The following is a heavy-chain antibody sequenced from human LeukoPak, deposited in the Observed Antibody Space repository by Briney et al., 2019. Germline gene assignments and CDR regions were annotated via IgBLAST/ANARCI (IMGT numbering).Heavy chain of an antibody. CDR1: GYTFTGHC. CDR2: INPNSGGT. CDR3: ARGRPGDYFDY. J-gene: IGHJ4*02. Sequence: ASVKVSCKASGYTFTGHCMHWVRQAPGQGLEWMGWINPNSGGTSYLQNFQGRVTMTRDTSISTAYMDLSRLRSDDTAVYYCARGRPGDYFDYWGQGTLVIVSS. D-gene: IGHD6-25*01. V-gene: IGHV1-2*02.